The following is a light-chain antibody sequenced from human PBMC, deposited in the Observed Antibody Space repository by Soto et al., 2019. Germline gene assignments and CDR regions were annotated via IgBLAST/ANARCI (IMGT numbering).Light chain of an antibody. V-gene: IGLV1-40*01. Sequence: QSVLTQPPSVSGAPGQRVTISCTGSTSNIGAGYDVHWYQQLPGTAPKLLLYGNSNRPSGVPDRFSGSKSGTSGSLVITGLQGEDGADYYCQSYDSSLHADVFGFGTKLTVL. CDR1: TSNIGAGYD. CDR3: QSYDSSLHADV. CDR2: GNS. J-gene: IGLJ1*01.